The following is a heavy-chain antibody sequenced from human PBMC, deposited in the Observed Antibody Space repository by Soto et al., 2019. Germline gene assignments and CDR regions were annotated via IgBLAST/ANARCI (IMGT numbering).Heavy chain of an antibody. D-gene: IGHD3-10*01. CDR3: ARVRRDTSGRAIDS. Sequence: QVQLVQSGAEVMKPGASVRVSCKASGYTFTTYAMHWVRQAPGQSLEWMGWINAGNCNTQYSQKFRDRVTFTRDTSAPAYMETSSRNSEDAAVYFCARVRRDTSGRAIDSCGQGTLVTVSP. CDR2: INAGNCNT. J-gene: IGHJ4*02. CDR1: GYTFTTYA. V-gene: IGHV1-3*01.